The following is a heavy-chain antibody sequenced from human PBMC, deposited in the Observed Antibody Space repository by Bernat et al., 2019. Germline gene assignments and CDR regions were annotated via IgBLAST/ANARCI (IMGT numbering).Heavy chain of an antibody. V-gene: IGHV3-33*01. J-gene: IGHJ6*02. CDR1: GFTFSSYG. CDR3: ARITMPAAGHYYYYYYGMDV. D-gene: IGHD6-13*01. Sequence: QVQLVESGGGVVQPGRSLRLSCAASGFTFSSYGMHWVRQAPGKGLEWVAVIWYDGSNKYYADSVKGRFTISRDNSKNTLYLQMNSLRAEDTAVYYCARITMPAAGHYYYYYYGMDVWGQGTTGTVSS. CDR2: IWYDGSNK.